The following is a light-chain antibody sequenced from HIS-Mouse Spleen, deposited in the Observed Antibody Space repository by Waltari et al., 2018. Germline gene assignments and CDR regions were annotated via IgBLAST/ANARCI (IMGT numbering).Light chain of an antibody. CDR3: CSYAGSSTLV. CDR2: EGS. J-gene: IGLJ3*02. V-gene: IGLV2-23*01. Sequence: QSALTQPASVSGSPGQSITISCTGTSSDVGSYNLVSWYQQHPGKAPKLMIYEGSKRRSVVSNRCSGSKSGYTTSLTISWLQAEDEADYYCCSYAGSSTLVFGGGTKLTVL. CDR1: SSDVGSYNL.